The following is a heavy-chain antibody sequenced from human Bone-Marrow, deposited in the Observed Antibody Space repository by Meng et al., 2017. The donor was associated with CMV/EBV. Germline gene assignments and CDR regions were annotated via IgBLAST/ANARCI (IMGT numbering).Heavy chain of an antibody. D-gene: IGHD4-17*01. CDR3: ARDPSSYGDYSDNWFDP. CDR1: GGTFSSYA. V-gene: IGHV1-69*06. CDR2: LIPIFGTA. J-gene: IGHJ5*02. Sequence: SVKVSCKASGGTFSSYAICWVRQAPGQGLEWMGGLIPIFGTANYAQKFQGRVTITADKSTSTAYMELSSLRSEDTAVYYCARDPSSYGDYSDNWFDPWGQGTLVTVSS.